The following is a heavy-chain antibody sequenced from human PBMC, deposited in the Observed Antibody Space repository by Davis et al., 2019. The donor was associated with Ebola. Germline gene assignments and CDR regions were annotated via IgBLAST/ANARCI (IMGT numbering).Heavy chain of an antibody. Sequence: PGGSLRLSCTVSGGSISSYYWSWIRQPAGKGLEWIGRIYTSGSTNYNPSLKSRVTISVDTSKNQFSLKLSSVTAADTAVYYCARQLSYSSSWYHFDYYYYYMDVWGKGTTVTVSS. CDR1: GGSISSYY. CDR3: ARQLSYSSSWYHFDYYYYYMDV. V-gene: IGHV4-4*07. J-gene: IGHJ6*03. D-gene: IGHD6-13*01. CDR2: IYTSGST.